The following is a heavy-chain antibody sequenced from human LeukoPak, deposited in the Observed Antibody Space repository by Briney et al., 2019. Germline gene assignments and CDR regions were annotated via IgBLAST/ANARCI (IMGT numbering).Heavy chain of an antibody. Sequence: SETLCLTCTVSGGSISSYYWSWIRQPPGKGLEWIGYIYYSGSTNYNPSLKSRVTISVDTSKNQFSLKLSSVTAADTAVYYCARDAGYSSSWDHAFDIWGQGTMVTVSS. D-gene: IGHD6-13*01. CDR2: IYYSGST. CDR1: GGSISSYY. CDR3: ARDAGYSSSWDHAFDI. V-gene: IGHV4-59*01. J-gene: IGHJ3*02.